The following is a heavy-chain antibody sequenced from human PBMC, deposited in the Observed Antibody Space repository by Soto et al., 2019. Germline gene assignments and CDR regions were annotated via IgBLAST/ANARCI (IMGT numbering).Heavy chain of an antibody. Sequence: QVQLQESGPGLVKPSQTLSLTCTVSGGSISSGGYYWSWIRQHPGKGLEWIGYIYYRGSTYYNPSLKRRVTISVDTSKNQFSLKLSSVTAADTAVYYCARDLSGYDPDYYYGMDVWGQGTTVTVSS. J-gene: IGHJ6*02. CDR3: ARDLSGYDPDYYYGMDV. D-gene: IGHD5-12*01. CDR2: IYYRGST. V-gene: IGHV4-31*03. CDR1: GGSISSGGYY.